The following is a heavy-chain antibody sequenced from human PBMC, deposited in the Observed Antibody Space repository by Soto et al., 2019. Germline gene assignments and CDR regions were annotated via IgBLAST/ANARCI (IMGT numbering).Heavy chain of an antibody. CDR1: GFSLSTSGVG. CDR3: AYLPCSGGSCYWFSFSGMDV. Sequence: QITLKESGPTLVKPTQTLTLTCTFSGFSLSTSGVGVAWIRQPPGKALEWLALIYWDDDKRYRPSLESRLTITKDTSKNQVVLTTINMASVDTAPYYCAYLPCSGGSCYWFSFSGMDVWGQGPTVSVSS. D-gene: IGHD2-15*01. V-gene: IGHV2-5*02. J-gene: IGHJ6*02. CDR2: IYWDDDK.